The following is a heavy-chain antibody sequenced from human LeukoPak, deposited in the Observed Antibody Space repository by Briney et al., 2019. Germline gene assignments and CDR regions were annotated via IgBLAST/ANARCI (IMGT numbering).Heavy chain of an antibody. CDR3: ARYVVVVAAKPDNWFDP. CDR1: GYTFTSYG. D-gene: IGHD2-15*01. V-gene: IGHV1-18*01. J-gene: IGHJ5*02. Sequence: ASVTVSCKASGYTFTSYGISWVRQAPGQGLEWMGWISAYNGNTNYAQKLQGRVTMTTDTSTSTAYMELRSLRSDDTAVYYCARYVVVVAAKPDNWFDPWGQGTLVTVSS. CDR2: ISAYNGNT.